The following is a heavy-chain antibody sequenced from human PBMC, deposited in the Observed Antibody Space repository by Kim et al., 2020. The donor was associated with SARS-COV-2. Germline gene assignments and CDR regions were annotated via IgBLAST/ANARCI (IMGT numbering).Heavy chain of an antibody. CDR3: ARDTGYFAY. D-gene: IGHD4-17*01. V-gene: IGHV3-7*03. J-gene: IGHJ4*02. CDR1: GFTFSTYW. Sequence: GGSLRLSCAVSGFTFSTYWMCWVRQAPGKGLEWVANINQDGSEKKFVDSVKGRFTISRDNAANSVYLQMNSLRAEDTAVYYCARDTGYFAYWGQGTLVTVSS. CDR2: INQDGSEK.